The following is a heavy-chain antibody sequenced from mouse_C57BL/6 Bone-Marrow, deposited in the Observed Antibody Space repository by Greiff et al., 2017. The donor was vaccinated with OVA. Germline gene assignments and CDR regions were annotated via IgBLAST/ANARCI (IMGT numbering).Heavy chain of an antibody. J-gene: IGHJ3*01. V-gene: IGHV1-55*01. Sequence: VQLQQPGAELVKPGASVKMSCKASGYTFTSYWITWVKQRPGQGLEWIGDIYPGSGSTNYNEKFKSKATLTVDTSSSTAYMQLSSLTSEDSAVYYCARVGDSSGWFAYWGQGTLVTVSA. CDR1: GYTFTSYW. CDR3: ARVGDSSGWFAY. D-gene: IGHD3-2*02. CDR2: IYPGSGST.